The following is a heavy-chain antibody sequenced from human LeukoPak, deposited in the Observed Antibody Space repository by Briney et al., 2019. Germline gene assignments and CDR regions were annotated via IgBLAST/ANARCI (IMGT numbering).Heavy chain of an antibody. Sequence: PSETLSLTCTVSGGSVSSGSYYWSWIRQPPGKGLEWIGYIYYSGSTNYNPSLKSRVTISVDTSKNQFSLKLSSVTAADTAVYYCARGGVGATAFNWFDPWGQGTLVTVSS. CDR2: IYYSGST. J-gene: IGHJ5*02. D-gene: IGHD1-26*01. V-gene: IGHV4-61*01. CDR1: GGSVSSGSYY. CDR3: ARGGVGATAFNWFDP.